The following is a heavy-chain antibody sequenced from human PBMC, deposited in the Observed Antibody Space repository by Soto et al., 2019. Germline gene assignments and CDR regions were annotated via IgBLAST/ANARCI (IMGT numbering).Heavy chain of an antibody. J-gene: IGHJ4*02. D-gene: IGHD1-1*01. Sequence: GGSLRLPCAASGGTFNHYAMNGCRQAPGKGLEWVATISATGGSTYYADSVKGRFTISRDNSKNTLYLQMNGLRVEDTAVYYCSYDRHGGQLDYWGQGSQVIGSA. CDR1: GGTFNHYA. CDR3: SYDRHGGQLDY. V-gene: IGHV3-23*01. CDR2: ISATGGST.